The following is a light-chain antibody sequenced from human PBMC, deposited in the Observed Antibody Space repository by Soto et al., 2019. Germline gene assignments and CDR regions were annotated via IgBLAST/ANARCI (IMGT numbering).Light chain of an antibody. CDR2: AAS. V-gene: IGKV1-39*01. J-gene: IGKJ1*01. CDR1: QSISSY. Sequence: DIQITQSPSSLSASVGDRVTITCRASQSISSYLNWYQQKPGKAPKLLIYAASSLQSGVPSRFSGSGSGTDFTLTISSLQPEDFETYYCQQSYSNSRTFGQGTKVDIK. CDR3: QQSYSNSRT.